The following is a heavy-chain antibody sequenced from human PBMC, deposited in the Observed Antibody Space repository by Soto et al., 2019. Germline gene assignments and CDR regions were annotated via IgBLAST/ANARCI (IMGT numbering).Heavy chain of an antibody. CDR2: IYYSGST. CDR1: GGSISSYY. CDR3: ATMVQGY. J-gene: IGHJ4*02. V-gene: IGHV4-59*01. D-gene: IGHD3-10*01. Sequence: QVQLQESGPGLVKPSETLSLTCTVSGGSISSYYWSWIRQPPGKGLEWIGYIYYSGSTNYNPSLTSRVTISVDTSKNQFSLKLSSVTAADTAVYYCATMVQGYWGQGTLVTVSS.